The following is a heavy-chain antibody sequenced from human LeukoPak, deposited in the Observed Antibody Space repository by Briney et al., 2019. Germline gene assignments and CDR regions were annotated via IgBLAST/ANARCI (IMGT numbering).Heavy chain of an antibody. CDR1: GASFSGYY. V-gene: IGHV4-34*01. D-gene: IGHD2-2*01. Sequence: SETLSLTCAVYGASFSGYYWSWIRQPPGKGLEWIGEINHSGSTNYNPSLKSRVTISVDTSKNQFSLKLSSVTAADTAVYYCARGHWRTRSWFDPWGQGTLVTVSS. J-gene: IGHJ5*02. CDR2: INHSGST. CDR3: ARGHWRTRSWFDP.